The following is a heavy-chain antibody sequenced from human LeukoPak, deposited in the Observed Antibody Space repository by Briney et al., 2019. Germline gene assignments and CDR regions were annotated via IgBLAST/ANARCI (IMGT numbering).Heavy chain of an antibody. CDR3: AKGGATVIDY. Sequence: GGSLTLSCAASGFTFSNYWMHWVRQAPGKGLVWVSRINSDGSSTTSADSVKGRFTISRDNAKNTLYLQMNSLRAEDTAVYYCAKGGATVIDYWGQGTLVTVSS. CDR1: GFTFSNYW. CDR2: INSDGSST. D-gene: IGHD4-17*01. V-gene: IGHV3-74*01. J-gene: IGHJ4*02.